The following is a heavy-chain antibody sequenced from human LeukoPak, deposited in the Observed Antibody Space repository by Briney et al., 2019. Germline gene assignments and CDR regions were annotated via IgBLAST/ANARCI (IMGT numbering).Heavy chain of an antibody. V-gene: IGHV4-59*01. CDR2: IDYSGST. CDR3: AREGKLTGYFGGLGFNY. Sequence: SGTLSLTCSISGGSISSYYWSWIRQPPGKGLEWIGNIDYSGSTIYNPALKSRVTMSVDTSKNQFSLNLTSVTAADTAVYYCAREGKLTGYFGGLGFNYWGQGILVTVSS. J-gene: IGHJ4*02. CDR1: GGSISSYY. D-gene: IGHD6-19*01.